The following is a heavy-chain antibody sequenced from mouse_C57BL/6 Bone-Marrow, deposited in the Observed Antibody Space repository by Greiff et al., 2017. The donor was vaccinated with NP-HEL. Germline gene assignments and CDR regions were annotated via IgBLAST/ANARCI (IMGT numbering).Heavy chain of an antibody. J-gene: IGHJ4*01. CDR2: IDPETGGT. Sequence: QVQLQQSGAELVRPGASVTLSCKASGYTFTDYEMHWVKQTPVHGLEWIGAIDPETGGTAYNQKFKGKAILTADKSSSTAYMELRSLTSEDSAVYYCKELGEGAMDYWGQGTSVTVSS. V-gene: IGHV1-15*01. CDR1: GYTFTDYE. CDR3: KELGEGAMDY. D-gene: IGHD4-1*01.